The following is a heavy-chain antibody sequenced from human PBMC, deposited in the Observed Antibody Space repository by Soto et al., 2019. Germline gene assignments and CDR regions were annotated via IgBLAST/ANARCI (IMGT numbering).Heavy chain of an antibody. CDR3: AKGLSVIQEWIIDGH. CDR1: GFTLSSYG. D-gene: IGHD5-18*01. CDR2: MSYDGNKK. Sequence: SLRLSCAVSGFTLSSYGIHWVRQAPGKGLEWVAFMSYDGNKKYYADSVKGRFTISRDNSKNTLYLQMDSLRAEDTAVYYCAKGLSVIQEWIIDGHWGQGTQVTVSS. V-gene: IGHV3-30*18. J-gene: IGHJ4*02.